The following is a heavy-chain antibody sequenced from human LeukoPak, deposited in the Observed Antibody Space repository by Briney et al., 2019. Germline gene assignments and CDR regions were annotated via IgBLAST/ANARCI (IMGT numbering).Heavy chain of an antibody. Sequence: SETLSLTCTVSGGSISSYYWSWIRQPPGKGLEWIGYIYYSGSTNYNPSLKSRVTISVDTSKNQFSLKLSSVTAADTAVYYCARTHYYDSSGYYDGWFDPWGQGTLVTVSS. V-gene: IGHV4-59*08. J-gene: IGHJ5*02. CDR3: ARTHYYDSSGYYDGWFDP. CDR1: GGSISSYY. CDR2: IYYSGST. D-gene: IGHD3-22*01.